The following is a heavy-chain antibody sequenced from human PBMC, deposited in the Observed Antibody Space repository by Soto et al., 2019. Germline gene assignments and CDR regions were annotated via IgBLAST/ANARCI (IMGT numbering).Heavy chain of an antibody. D-gene: IGHD4-17*01. Sequence: QVQLQQWGAGLLKPSETLSLTCAVYGGSFSGYYWSWIRQPPGKGLEWIGEINHSGSTNYNPSLKSQVTISVDTSKNQFSLKLSSVTAADTAVYFCARGGDYGGWGQGTLVTVSS. CDR1: GGSFSGYY. CDR2: INHSGST. CDR3: ARGGDYGG. V-gene: IGHV4-34*01. J-gene: IGHJ4*02.